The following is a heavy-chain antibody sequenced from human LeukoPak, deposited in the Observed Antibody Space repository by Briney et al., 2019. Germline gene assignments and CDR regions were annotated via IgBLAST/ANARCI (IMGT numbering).Heavy chain of an antibody. V-gene: IGHV3-9*01. Sequence: GRSLRLSCAASGFTFDDYAMHWVRRAPGKGLEWVSGISWNSGSIGYADSVKGRFTISRDNAKNSLYLQMNSLRAEDTALYYCAKDWGTMIGFFDYWGQGTLVTVSS. CDR2: ISWNSGSI. CDR3: AKDWGTMIGFFDY. D-gene: IGHD3-22*01. CDR1: GFTFDDYA. J-gene: IGHJ4*02.